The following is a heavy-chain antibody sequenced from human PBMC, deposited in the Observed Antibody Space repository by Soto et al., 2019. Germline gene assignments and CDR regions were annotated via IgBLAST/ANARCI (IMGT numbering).Heavy chain of an antibody. D-gene: IGHD3-3*01. CDR1: GYTLTELS. V-gene: IGHV1-24*01. CDR2: IDPKNGET. CDR3: ARTPYDFWSGYLDV. Sequence: ASVKVSCKVSGYTLTELSMHWVRQAPGKRLEWMGGIDPKNGETIYSQRFQGRVTITRDTSASTAYMELSSLRSEDTALYYCARTPYDFWSGYLDVWGQGTTVTVSS. J-gene: IGHJ6*02.